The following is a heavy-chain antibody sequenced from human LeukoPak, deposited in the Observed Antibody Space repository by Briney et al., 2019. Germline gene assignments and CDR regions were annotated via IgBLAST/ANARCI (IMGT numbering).Heavy chain of an antibody. J-gene: IGHJ4*02. Sequence: GGSLRLSCAASGFTFSSYEMNWVRQAPGKGLEWVSYISSSDSTIYYADSVKGRFTISRDNAKNSLYLQMNSLRAEDTAVYYCARDVGPYYYDSSGYSPDYFDYWGQGTLVTVSS. CDR2: ISSSDSTI. CDR1: GFTFSSYE. V-gene: IGHV3-48*03. CDR3: ARDVGPYYYDSSGYSPDYFDY. D-gene: IGHD3-22*01.